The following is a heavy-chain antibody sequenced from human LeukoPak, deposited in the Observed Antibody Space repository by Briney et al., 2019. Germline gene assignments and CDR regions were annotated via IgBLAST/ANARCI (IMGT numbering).Heavy chain of an antibody. J-gene: IGHJ4*02. Sequence: GGSLRLSCAASGFTFSGYSMTWVRQAPGKGLEWVSYISGSGSATSYADSVEGRFTISRDNAKNSLYLQMNSLRDEDTAVYYCARDSKWFGLNWGQGTLVTVSS. CDR1: GFTFSGYS. V-gene: IGHV3-48*02. CDR3: ARDSKWFGLN. D-gene: IGHD3-10*01. CDR2: ISGSGSAT.